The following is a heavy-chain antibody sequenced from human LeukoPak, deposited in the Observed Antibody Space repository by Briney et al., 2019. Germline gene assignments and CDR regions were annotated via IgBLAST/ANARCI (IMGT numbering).Heavy chain of an antibody. V-gene: IGHV1-2*02. CDR1: GYTFTGYY. CDR3: ARETPLLASAFDI. D-gene: IGHD3-10*01. Sequence: ASVKVSCRASGYTFTGYYMHWVRQAPGQGLQGMGWINPNSGGTNYAQKFQGRVTMTRDTSISTAYMELSRLRSDDTAVYYCARETPLLASAFDIWGQGTMVTVSS. J-gene: IGHJ3*02. CDR2: INPNSGGT.